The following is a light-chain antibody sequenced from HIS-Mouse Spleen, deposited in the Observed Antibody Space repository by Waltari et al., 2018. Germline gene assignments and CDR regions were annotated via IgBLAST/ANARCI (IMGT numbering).Light chain of an antibody. CDR3: YSAADNSGV. Sequence: SYELTQPSSVSVSPGQTARITCPGDVLAKKYARWFQQKPGQAPVLVIYKDSELPSGIPERFSGSSSGTTVTLTISGAQVEDEADYYCYSAADNSGVFGGGTKLTVL. CDR1: VLAKKY. J-gene: IGLJ2*01. V-gene: IGLV3-27*01. CDR2: KDS.